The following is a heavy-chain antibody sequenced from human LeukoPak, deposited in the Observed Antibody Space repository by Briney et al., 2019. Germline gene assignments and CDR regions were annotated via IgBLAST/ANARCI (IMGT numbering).Heavy chain of an antibody. CDR2: INHSGST. V-gene: IGHV4-34*01. D-gene: IGHD3-9*01. J-gene: IGHJ4*02. CDR1: GGSFSGYY. CDR3: ARGLPSYYDILTGYYRGYYFDY. Sequence: SETQSLTCAVYGGSFSGYYWSWIRQPPGKGLEWIGEINHSGSTNYNPSLKSRVTISVDTSKNQFSLKLSSVTAADTAVYYCARGLPSYYDILTGYYRGYYFDYWGQGTLVTVSS.